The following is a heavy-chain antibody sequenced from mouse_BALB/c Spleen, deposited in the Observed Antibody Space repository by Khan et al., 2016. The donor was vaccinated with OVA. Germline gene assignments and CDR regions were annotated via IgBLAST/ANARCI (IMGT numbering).Heavy chain of an antibody. CDR2: INPHIGET. CDR1: GYSFTGYF. J-gene: IGHJ2*01. Sequence: VQLKQSGPELVKPGASVKISCKASGYSFTGYFMNWVMQSYGKSLEWIGRINPHIGETFYNQKFKDKATLTVDESSRTAHMELRSLASEDSAVYYCARKNGSDFDYWGQGTTLTVSS. D-gene: IGHD1-1*01. V-gene: IGHV1-20*02. CDR3: ARKNGSDFDY.